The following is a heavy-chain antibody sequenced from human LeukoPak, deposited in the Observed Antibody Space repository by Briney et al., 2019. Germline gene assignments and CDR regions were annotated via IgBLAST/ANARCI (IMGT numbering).Heavy chain of an antibody. V-gene: IGHV3-7*01. CDR1: GFTFGDYA. CDR3: ARSTMTTVTPFDY. J-gene: IGHJ4*02. Sequence: GGSLRLSCTASGFTFGDYAMSWVRQAPGKGLEWVANIKQDGSEKYYVDSVKGRFTISRDNAKNSLYLQMNSLRAEDTAVYYCARSTMTTVTPFDYWGQGTLVTVSS. D-gene: IGHD4-17*01. CDR2: IKQDGSEK.